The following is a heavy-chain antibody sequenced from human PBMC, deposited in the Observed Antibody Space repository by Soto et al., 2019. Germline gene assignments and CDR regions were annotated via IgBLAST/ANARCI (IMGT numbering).Heavy chain of an antibody. CDR3: ARHGNNYYYGMDV. CDR1: GYSFTSYW. V-gene: IGHV5-51*01. CDR2: IYPGDSDT. D-gene: IGHD1-1*01. Sequence: PGESLKISCKGSGYSFTSYWIAWVRQIPGKGLEWMGIIYPGDSDTRYSPSFQGQVTISADKSISTAYLQWSSLKASDTAMYYCARHGNNYYYGMDVWGQGTTVTVSS. J-gene: IGHJ6*02.